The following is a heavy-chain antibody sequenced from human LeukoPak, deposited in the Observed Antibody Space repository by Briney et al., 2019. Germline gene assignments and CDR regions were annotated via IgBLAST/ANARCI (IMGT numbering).Heavy chain of an antibody. V-gene: IGHV3-48*03. J-gene: IGHJ6*04. CDR3: ARGDSSSWYYYYGMDV. CDR2: ISSSGSTI. CDR1: GFTFSSYE. Sequence: GGSLRLSCEASGFTFSSYEMNWVRQAPGKGLEWVSYISSSGSTIYYADSVKGRFTISRDNAKNSLYLQMNSLRAEDTAVYYCARGDSSSWYYYYGMDVWGKGTTVTVSS. D-gene: IGHD6-13*01.